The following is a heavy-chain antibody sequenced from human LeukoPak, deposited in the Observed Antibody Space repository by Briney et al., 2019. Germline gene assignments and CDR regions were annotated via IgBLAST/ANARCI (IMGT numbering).Heavy chain of an antibody. V-gene: IGHV3-7*01. CDR1: GYALRSDW. CDR3: AKNSGWLQLGD. Sequence: GGSLRLSCAVSGYALRSDWMVWVRQAPGKGLERVATVKEDGSEKDYVDSVKGRFTISADSARNSLYLQMNSLRPEDTALYYCAKNSGWLQLGDWGQGTLVTVSS. CDR2: VKEDGSEK. D-gene: IGHD5-24*01. J-gene: IGHJ4*02.